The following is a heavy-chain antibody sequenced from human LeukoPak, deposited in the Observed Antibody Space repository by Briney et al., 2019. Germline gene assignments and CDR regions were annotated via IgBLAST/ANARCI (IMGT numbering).Heavy chain of an antibody. V-gene: IGHV4-59*01. CDR2: IYYSGST. CDR3: ARLTRYYYDSSGSYYFDY. Sequence: SETLSLTCTVSDDSISDYYRGWIRQPPGKGLEWIGYIYYSGSTNYNPSLKSRVTISVDTSKSQFSLKVRSVTAADTAVYYCARLTRYYYDSSGSYYFDYWGQGTLVTVSS. D-gene: IGHD3-22*01. CDR1: DDSISDYY. J-gene: IGHJ4*02.